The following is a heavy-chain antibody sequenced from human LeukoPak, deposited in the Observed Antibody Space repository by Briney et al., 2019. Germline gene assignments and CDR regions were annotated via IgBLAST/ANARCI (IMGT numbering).Heavy chain of an antibody. J-gene: IGHJ6*02. D-gene: IGHD2-15*01. CDR3: ARGPVGCSGVRCYGLYDYGMDV. CDR2: IYSGGST. Sequence: GRSLRLSCAASGFTVSSNYMSWVRQAPGKGLDWVSVIYSGGSTYYADSVKGRFTISRDNSKNTLYLQMNSLRVEDTAVYYCARGPVGCSGVRCYGLYDYGMDVWGQGTTVTVSS. CDR1: GFTVSSNY. V-gene: IGHV3-66*01.